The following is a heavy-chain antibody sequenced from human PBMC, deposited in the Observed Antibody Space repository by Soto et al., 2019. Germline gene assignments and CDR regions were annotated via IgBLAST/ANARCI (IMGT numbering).Heavy chain of an antibody. CDR2: IKQDGTEK. CDR1: GFTFRNYW. V-gene: IGHV3-7*01. Sequence: EVQLVESGGGLVQPGGSLRLSCAASGFTFRNYWMSWVRQAPGKGLEWVANIKQDGTEKYYVDSVKGRFTISRDNAKNSLYLQMSSLRAEDTALYYCARENHFDYWGQGTLVTVSS. J-gene: IGHJ4*02. CDR3: ARENHFDY.